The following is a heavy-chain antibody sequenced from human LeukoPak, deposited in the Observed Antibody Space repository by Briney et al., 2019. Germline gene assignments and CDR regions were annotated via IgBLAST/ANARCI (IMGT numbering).Heavy chain of an antibody. CDR3: ARELGFFEWSPKDAFDI. J-gene: IGHJ3*02. CDR2: IYHSGST. V-gene: IGHV4-38-2*02. Sequence: KPSETLSLTCTVSGYSISSSYYWGWIRQPPGKGLEWIGTIYHSGSTYYNPSLKRRVTVSVDTPKNQFSLKLTSVTAADTAVYYCARELGFFEWSPKDAFDIWGQGTMLTVSS. CDR1: GYSISSSYY. D-gene: IGHD3-3*01.